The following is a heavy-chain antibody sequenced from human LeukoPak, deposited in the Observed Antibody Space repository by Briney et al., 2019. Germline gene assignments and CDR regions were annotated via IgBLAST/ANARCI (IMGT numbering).Heavy chain of an antibody. Sequence: PSETLSLTCSVSGGSISSYFWSWIRQPPGKGLEVIGYIYYSGSTNYNPSLKSRVTISVDTSKNQFSLKLSSVTAADTAVYYCAREGGYSYAKFFDYWGQGTLVTVSS. CDR2: IYYSGST. CDR1: GGSISSYF. V-gene: IGHV4-59*01. J-gene: IGHJ4*02. CDR3: AREGGYSYAKFFDY. D-gene: IGHD5-18*01.